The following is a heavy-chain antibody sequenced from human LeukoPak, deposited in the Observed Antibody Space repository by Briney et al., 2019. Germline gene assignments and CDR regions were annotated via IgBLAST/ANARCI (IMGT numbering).Heavy chain of an antibody. CDR2: IIPIFGTA. CDR1: GGTFSSYA. D-gene: IGHD6-19*01. CDR3: VWSGWYGDLDY. V-gene: IGHV1-69*06. J-gene: IGHJ4*02. Sequence: ASVKVSCKASGGTFSSYAISWVRQAPGQGLEWMGGIIPIFGTANYAQKFQGRVTMTEDTSTGTAYMELSSLRSEDTAVYYCVWSGWYGDLDYWGQGTLVTVSS.